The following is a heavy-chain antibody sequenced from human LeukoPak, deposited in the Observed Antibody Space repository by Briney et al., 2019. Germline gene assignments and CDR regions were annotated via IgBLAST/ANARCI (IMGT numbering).Heavy chain of an antibody. D-gene: IGHD3-3*01. CDR2: IIPIFGTA. Sequence: ASVKVSCKTSGYSFTNYGMNWVRQAPGQGLEWMGGIIPIFGTANYAQKFQGRVTITADESTSTAYMELSSLRSEDTAVYYCARPPGYDFWSGYPPSDYYYGMDVWGQGTTVTVSS. CDR3: ARPPGYDFWSGYPPSDYYYGMDV. V-gene: IGHV1-69*13. J-gene: IGHJ6*02. CDR1: GYSFTNYG.